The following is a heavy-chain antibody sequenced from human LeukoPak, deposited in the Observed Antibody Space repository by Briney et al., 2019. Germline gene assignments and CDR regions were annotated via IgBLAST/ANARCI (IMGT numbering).Heavy chain of an antibody. D-gene: IGHD3-10*01. Sequence: ASVKVSCKSSGYTFTDYYIYWVRQAPGQGPEWVGWIHPKRGDTNFAERFQGRVTMTRDTSISTAYMELTRLRSDDTAIYYCARGQFSAFGDYWGQGTLVTVSS. CDR3: ARGQFSAFGDY. V-gene: IGHV1-2*02. J-gene: IGHJ4*02. CDR2: IHPKRGDT. CDR1: GYTFTDYY.